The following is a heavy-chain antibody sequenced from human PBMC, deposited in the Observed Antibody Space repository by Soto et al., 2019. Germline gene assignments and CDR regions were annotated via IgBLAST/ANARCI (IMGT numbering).Heavy chain of an antibody. CDR1: GGSISSGGYY. CDR2: IYYSGST. V-gene: IGHV4-31*03. Sequence: SETLSLTCTVSGGSISSGGYYWSWIRQHPGKGLEWIGYIYYSGSTYYNPSLKSRVTISVDTSKNQFSLKLSSVTAADTAVYYCARGGVAARPIDYWGQGTLVTVSS. CDR3: ARGGVAARPIDY. J-gene: IGHJ4*02. D-gene: IGHD6-6*01.